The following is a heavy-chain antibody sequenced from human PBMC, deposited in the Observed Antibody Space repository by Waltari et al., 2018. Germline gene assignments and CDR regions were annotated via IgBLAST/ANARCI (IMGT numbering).Heavy chain of an antibody. J-gene: IGHJ4*02. D-gene: IGHD3-10*01. Sequence: EVQLVESGGGLIQPGGSLRLSCAASGFTVSSNYMSWVRQAPGKGLELVSVLYSGGSTYYPDSVKGRFTISRDNSKNTLYLQMNSLRTEDTAVYYCARGDGVRGVIFDYWGQGTLVTVSS. V-gene: IGHV3-53*01. CDR1: GFTVSSNY. CDR2: LYSGGST. CDR3: ARGDGVRGVIFDY.